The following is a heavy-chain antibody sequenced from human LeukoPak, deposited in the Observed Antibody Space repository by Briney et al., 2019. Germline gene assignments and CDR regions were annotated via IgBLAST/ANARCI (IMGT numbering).Heavy chain of an antibody. D-gene: IGHD6-19*01. CDR2: INYSGDT. Sequence: PSETLSLTCTVSGGSISNYYWSWIRQPPGTGLEWIAYINYSGDTNYNPSLKSRVTISVDTSKKQFSLKLSSVTAADTAVYYCATYSTGFDIWGQGTVVTVSS. CDR1: GGSISNYY. J-gene: IGHJ3*02. V-gene: IGHV4-59*12. CDR3: ATYSTGFDI.